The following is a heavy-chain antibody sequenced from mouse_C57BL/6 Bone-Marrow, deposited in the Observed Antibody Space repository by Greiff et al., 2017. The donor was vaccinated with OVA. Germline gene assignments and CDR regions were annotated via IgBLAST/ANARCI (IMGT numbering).Heavy chain of an antibody. J-gene: IGHJ2*01. V-gene: IGHV3-6*01. CDR3: ARDGILRFYFDY. Sequence: EVQVVESGPGLVKPSQSLSLTCSVTGYSITSGYYWNWIRQFPGNKLEWMGYISYDGSNNYNPSLKNRISITRDTSKNQFFLKLNSVTTEDTATYYCARDGILRFYFDYWGQGTTLTVSS. D-gene: IGHD1-1*01. CDR1: GYSITSGYY. CDR2: ISYDGSN.